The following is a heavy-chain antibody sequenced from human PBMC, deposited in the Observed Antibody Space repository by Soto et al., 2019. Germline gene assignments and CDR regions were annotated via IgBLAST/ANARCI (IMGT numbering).Heavy chain of an antibody. J-gene: IGHJ5*02. CDR2: IYYSGST. Sequence: QVQLQESGPGLVKPSQTLSLTCTVSGGSISSGGYYWSWIRQHPGKGLEWIGYIYYSGSTYYNPSLNSRVTRSVDTSKNPFALKLSYVTAADTAVYYCARVGGINWFDPWGQGTLVTVSS. CDR3: ARVGGINWFDP. V-gene: IGHV4-31*03. CDR1: GGSISSGGYY. D-gene: IGHD3-16*01.